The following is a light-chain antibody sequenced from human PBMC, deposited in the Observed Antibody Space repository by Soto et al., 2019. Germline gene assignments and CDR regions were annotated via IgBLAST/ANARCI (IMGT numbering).Light chain of an antibody. CDR2: DVT. CDR1: SSDVGGYNY. V-gene: IGLV2-14*01. CDR3: SSYTSSSALVV. J-gene: IGLJ2*01. Sequence: QSVLTQPASVSESPGQSITIPCSGTSSDVGGYNYVAWYQQYPGKAPKLIIYDVTNRPSGVSNRFSGSKSGNTASLTISGLQPEDEADYYCSSYTSSSALVVFGGGTQLTVL.